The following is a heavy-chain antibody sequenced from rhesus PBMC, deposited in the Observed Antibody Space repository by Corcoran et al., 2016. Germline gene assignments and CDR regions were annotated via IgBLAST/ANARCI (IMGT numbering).Heavy chain of an antibody. J-gene: IGHJ4*01. D-gene: IGHD1-44*02. Sequence: QVQLVQSGSEIKQPGASVKLSCKASGYTFTSYYMHWVRHAPGQGLEWIGLISHYKGNKGYAQHFQGRVTITTDTSTSTGYMELSSLRSEDTAVYYCTREDSGSYANYFDYWGQGVLVTVSS. CDR1: GYTFTSYY. V-gene: IGHV1-180*01. CDR2: ISHYKGNK. CDR3: TREDSGSYANYFDY.